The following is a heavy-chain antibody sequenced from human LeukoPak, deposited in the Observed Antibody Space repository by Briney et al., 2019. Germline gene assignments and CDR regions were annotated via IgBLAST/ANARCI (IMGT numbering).Heavy chain of an antibody. CDR3: ARESGTERYFDY. Sequence: SETLSLTCTVSGGSISSYFWSWIRQPAGKGLEWIGRIYTSGATNYNPSLKSRVSMSVDTSKNQFSLKLSSVTAADTAVYYCARESGTERYFDYWGQGTLVTVSS. V-gene: IGHV4-4*07. CDR1: GGSISSYF. D-gene: IGHD1-26*01. CDR2: IYTSGAT. J-gene: IGHJ4*02.